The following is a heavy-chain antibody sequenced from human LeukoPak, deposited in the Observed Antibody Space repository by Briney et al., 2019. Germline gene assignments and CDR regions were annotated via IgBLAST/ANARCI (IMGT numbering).Heavy chain of an antibody. D-gene: IGHD3-22*01. J-gene: IGHJ3*02. Sequence: PSETLSLTCTVSGYSLSSCYYWGWIGQPPGKELEWMGSIYLSGSTSYNPSLKSRVTISVDTSKNNLSVTQLSVTAADAAVYYCARDPATYSYDSSGIWDAFDIWGRGTMVTVSS. CDR3: ARDPATYSYDSSGIWDAFDI. CDR2: IYLSGST. V-gene: IGHV4-38-2*02. CDR1: GYSLSSCYY.